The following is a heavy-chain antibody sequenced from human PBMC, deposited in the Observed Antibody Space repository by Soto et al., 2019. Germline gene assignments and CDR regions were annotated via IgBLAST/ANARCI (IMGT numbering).Heavy chain of an antibody. V-gene: IGHV2-26*01. Sequence: SRATLVHPTETLTLTCNFSGFSLTTGRMSVSWIRQPPGKALEWLAHIFSDAERSYSRSLQGRLTVSKVGSGSHVVLTMTNMDPVDTGTSLCVRIKAEYYYYHYVLAVSGQRTSVPVSS. CDR3: VRIKAEYYYYHYVLAV. CDR2: IFSDAER. CDR1: GFSLTTGRMS. D-gene: IGHD2-2*01. J-gene: IGHJ6*01.